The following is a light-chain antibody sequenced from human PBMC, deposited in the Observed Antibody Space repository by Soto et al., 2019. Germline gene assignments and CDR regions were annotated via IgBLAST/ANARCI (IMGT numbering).Light chain of an antibody. CDR3: CSYAGSRTFV. V-gene: IGLV2-23*01. CDR1: SSDVGAYNL. J-gene: IGLJ2*01. Sequence: QAVVTQPASVSGSPEQSITISCTGTSSDVGAYNLVSWYQQHPGKAPRLIIYEGSKRPSGFSHRFSGSKSDNTASLTISGLRAEDEANYHCCSYAGSRTFVFGGGTKVTVL. CDR2: EGS.